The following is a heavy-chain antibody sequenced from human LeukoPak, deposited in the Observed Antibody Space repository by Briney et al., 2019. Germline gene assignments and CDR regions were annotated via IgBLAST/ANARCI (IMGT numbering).Heavy chain of an antibody. J-gene: IGHJ6*03. CDR3: ARSIAASRDYYYYMDV. D-gene: IGHD6-6*01. CDR1: GGTFSSYA. CDR2: IIPIFGTA. Sequence: ASVKVSCKASGGTFSSYAISWVRQAPGQGLEWMGGIIPIFGTANYAQKFQGRVTITADESTSTAYMELSSLRSEDTAVYYCARSIAASRDYYYYMDVWGKGTTVTVSS. V-gene: IGHV1-69*13.